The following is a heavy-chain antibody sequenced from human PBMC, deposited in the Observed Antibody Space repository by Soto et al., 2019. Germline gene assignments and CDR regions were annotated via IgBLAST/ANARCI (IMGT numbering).Heavy chain of an antibody. Sequence: PSETLSLTCPVSRCSIGSYYWSWIRQPPGKGLEWIGYVHHSGSTNYNPSLHSRVTISVDTSKNQFSLRLRSVTAADTAMYYCARPEGRGSLDAFDFWGQGTMVTVSS. CDR2: VHHSGST. V-gene: IGHV4-59*01. CDR3: ARPEGRGSLDAFDF. D-gene: IGHD3-10*01. CDR1: RCSIGSYY. J-gene: IGHJ3*01.